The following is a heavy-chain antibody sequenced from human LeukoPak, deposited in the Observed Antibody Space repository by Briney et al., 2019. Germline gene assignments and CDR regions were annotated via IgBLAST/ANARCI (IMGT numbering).Heavy chain of an antibody. D-gene: IGHD6-19*01. Sequence: AGGSLRLSCAASGFTLSDHYMDWVRQAPGKGLEWVGRTRNRANSYTTDYAASVKGRFTISRDNSKNTLYLQMNSLRAEDTAVYYCAKDVQWPLFDYWGQGTLVTVSS. V-gene: IGHV3-72*01. J-gene: IGHJ4*02. CDR2: TRNRANSYTT. CDR1: GFTLSDHY. CDR3: AKDVQWPLFDY.